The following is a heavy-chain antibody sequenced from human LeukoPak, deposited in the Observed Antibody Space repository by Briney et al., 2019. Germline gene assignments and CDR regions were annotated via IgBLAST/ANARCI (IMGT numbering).Heavy chain of an antibody. CDR2: ISNSGSTK. CDR3: ARKLTGTTYFDH. J-gene: IGHJ4*02. Sequence: GGSPRLSCAASGFTFSSYEMNWVRQAPGKGLEWVSYISNSGSTKKYADSVKGRFTISRDNAKNSVYLQMNSLRAEDTAVYYCARKLTGTTYFDHWGQGALVTVSS. V-gene: IGHV3-48*03. CDR1: GFTFSSYE. D-gene: IGHD1-1*01.